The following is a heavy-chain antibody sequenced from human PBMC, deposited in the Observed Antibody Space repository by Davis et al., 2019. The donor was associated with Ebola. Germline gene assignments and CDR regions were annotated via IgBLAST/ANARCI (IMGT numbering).Heavy chain of an antibody. V-gene: IGHV1-2*06. J-gene: IGHJ4*02. CDR1: GYTFTGYY. D-gene: IGHD6-19*01. CDR3: ARDWDDGIAVANDY. CDR2: INPNSGGT. Sequence: ASVKVSCKASGYTFTGYYMHWVRQAPGQGLEWMGRINPNSGGTNYAQKFQGRVTMIRDTSISTAYMELSRLRSDDTAVYYCARDWDDGIAVANDYWGQGTLVTVSS.